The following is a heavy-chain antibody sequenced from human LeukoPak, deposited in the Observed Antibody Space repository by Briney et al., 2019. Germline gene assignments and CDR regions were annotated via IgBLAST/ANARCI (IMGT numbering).Heavy chain of an antibody. V-gene: IGHV3-66*01. CDR1: GLTFSSYG. D-gene: IGHD6-13*01. CDR2: LYTGGGT. J-gene: IGHJ4*02. Sequence: GGSLRLSCAASGLTFSSYGMSWVRQAPGRGLEWVSVLYTGGGTYYADSVKGRFTVSRDNSKNTLYLQMNNLTAEDTAVYYCARTLSSSWYEFDFWGQGTLVTVSS. CDR3: ARTLSSSWYEFDF.